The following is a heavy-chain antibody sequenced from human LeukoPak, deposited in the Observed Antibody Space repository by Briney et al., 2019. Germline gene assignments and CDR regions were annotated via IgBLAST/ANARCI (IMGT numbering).Heavy chain of an antibody. CDR3: VRGLGITIFGVEPGAV. J-gene: IGHJ3*01. CDR1: GYKFTDYG. Sequence: GASVKVSCKAIGYKFTDYGIAWVRQAPGQGLEWMGWISPHSGDTNYAQTFQGRFTMTTDTSTTTAYMELRSLRSDDTALYFCVRGLGITIFGVEPGAVWGQGTRVTVSS. CDR2: ISPHSGDT. V-gene: IGHV1-18*01. D-gene: IGHD3-3*01.